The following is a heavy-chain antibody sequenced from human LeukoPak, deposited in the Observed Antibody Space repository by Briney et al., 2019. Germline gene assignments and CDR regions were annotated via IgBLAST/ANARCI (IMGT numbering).Heavy chain of an antibody. D-gene: IGHD2-2*02. Sequence: SETLSLTCTVSGGSISSYYWSWIRQPPGKGLEWIGYIYYSGSTNYNPSLKSRVTISVDTSKNQFSLKLSSVTAADTAVYYCARVRYCSSTSCYNGMDVWGQGTTVTVSS. V-gene: IGHV4-59*12. CDR1: GGSISSYY. CDR3: ARVRYCSSTSCYNGMDV. CDR2: IYYSGST. J-gene: IGHJ6*02.